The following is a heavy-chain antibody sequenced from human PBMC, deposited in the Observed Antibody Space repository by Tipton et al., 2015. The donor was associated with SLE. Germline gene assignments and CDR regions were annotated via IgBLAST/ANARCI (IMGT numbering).Heavy chain of an antibody. Sequence: TLSLTCAISGESFSGNYLNWIRQSPEKGLEWIGEINHSGGTNYNPSLKSRVTILVGTSKNQVSLKMNSVTAADTAVYYCARHRVATMYYFDYWGQGTLVTVSS. CDR1: GESFSGNY. V-gene: IGHV4-34*01. CDR3: ARHRVATMYYFDY. CDR2: INHSGGT. D-gene: IGHD5-12*01. J-gene: IGHJ4*02.